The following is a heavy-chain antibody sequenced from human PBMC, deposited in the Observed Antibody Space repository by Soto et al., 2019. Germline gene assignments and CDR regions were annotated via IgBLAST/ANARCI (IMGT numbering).Heavy chain of an antibody. Sequence: GXLKICCKGSGYXFTSYSVIWVRQMPGKGLECMGRIDPSYSYTNYSPSFQGHVTISADKSISTAYLQWSSMKASDTAVYYCASPKPRRWLQTFDYWGQGTLVTVSS. CDR2: IDPSYSYT. CDR1: GYXFTSYS. D-gene: IGHD5-12*01. CDR3: ASPKPRRWLQTFDY. V-gene: IGHV5-10-1*01. J-gene: IGHJ4*02.